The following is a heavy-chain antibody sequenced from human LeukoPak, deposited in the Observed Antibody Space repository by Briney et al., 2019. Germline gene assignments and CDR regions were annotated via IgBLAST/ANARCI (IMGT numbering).Heavy chain of an antibody. CDR1: GYTFTSNY. CDR3: AASGVAAGTLAAFDI. J-gene: IGHJ3*02. Sequence: ASVKVSCKASGYTFTSNYMHWVRQAPGQGLEWMGIINASGGSTHYAQKFQGRVTMTRDTSTSTVYMELSSLRSEDTAVYYCAASGVAAGTLAAFDIWGQGTMVTVSS. D-gene: IGHD6-13*01. CDR2: INASGGST. V-gene: IGHV1-46*01.